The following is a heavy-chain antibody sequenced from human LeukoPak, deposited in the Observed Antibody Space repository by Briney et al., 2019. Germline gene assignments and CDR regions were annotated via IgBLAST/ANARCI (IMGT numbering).Heavy chain of an antibody. D-gene: IGHD3-22*01. J-gene: IGHJ4*02. V-gene: IGHV1-46*01. Sequence: ASVKVSCKAPGYTFTSYYMHWVRQAPGQGLEWMGIINPSGGSTSYAQKFQGRVTMTRDTSTSTVYMELSSLRSEDTAVYYCARGGIVVVIRHGYDYWGQGTLVTVSS. CDR2: INPSGGST. CDR1: GYTFTSYY. CDR3: ARGGIVVVIRHGYDY.